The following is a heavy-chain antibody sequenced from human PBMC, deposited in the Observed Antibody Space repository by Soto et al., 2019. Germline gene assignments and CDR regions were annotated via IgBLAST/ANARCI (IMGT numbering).Heavy chain of an antibody. CDR1: GFSLSSTRMA. CDR2: IYWDDDK. Sequence: QITLKESGPTLVKPTQTLTLTCTFSGFSLSSTRMAVGWIRQPPGKALEWLALIYWDDDKRYSPFLKSRLTITKDTSKNQVVLTMSNMDPVDTARYYCAHIVVAGLGYYFDDCGQGTLVTVSS. D-gene: IGHD6-19*01. J-gene: IGHJ4*02. CDR3: AHIVVAGLGYYFDD. V-gene: IGHV2-5*02.